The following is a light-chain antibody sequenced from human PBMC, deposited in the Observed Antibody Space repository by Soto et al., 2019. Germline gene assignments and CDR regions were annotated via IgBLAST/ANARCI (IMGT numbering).Light chain of an antibody. CDR2: DVS. V-gene: IGLV2-14*01. J-gene: IGLJ1*01. Sequence: QSARTQPASVSGSPGQSFTISCTGTSSDVGGYNYVSWYQQHPGKAPKLMIYDVSNRPSGVSNRFSGSKSGNTASLTISGLQAEDEADYYCSSYTSSSSGVFGTGTKVTVL. CDR3: SSYTSSSSGV. CDR1: SSDVGGYNY.